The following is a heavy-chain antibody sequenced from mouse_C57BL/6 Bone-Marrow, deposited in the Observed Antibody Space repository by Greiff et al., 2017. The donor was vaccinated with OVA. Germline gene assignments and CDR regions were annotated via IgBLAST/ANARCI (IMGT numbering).Heavy chain of an antibody. J-gene: IGHJ3*01. V-gene: IGHV5-12-1*01. CDR3: ARRGTGTGFAY. Sequence: EVKLVESGGGLVKPGGSLKLSCAASGFAFSSYDMSWVRQTPEKRLEWVAYISSGGGSTYYPDTVKGRFPISRDNAKNTLYLQMSSLKSEDTAMYYCARRGTGTGFAYWGQGTLVTVSA. CDR2: ISSGGGST. D-gene: IGHD4-1*01. CDR1: GFAFSSYD.